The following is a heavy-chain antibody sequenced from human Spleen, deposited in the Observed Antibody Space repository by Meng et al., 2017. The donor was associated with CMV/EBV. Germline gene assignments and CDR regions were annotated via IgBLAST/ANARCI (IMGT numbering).Heavy chain of an antibody. J-gene: IGHJ6*02. CDR3: ARDGWDQAYYYYYYGMDV. CDR1: GFTFNRYT. CDR2: ISTSSNYI. Sequence: GGSLRLSCAASGFTFNRYTMNWVRQAPGKGLEWVSCISTSSNYIYYRDSVRGRFTISRDNAKNSLYLQMNGLRAEDTAVYYCARDGWDQAYYYYYYGMDVWGQGTTVTVSS. V-gene: IGHV3-21*01. D-gene: IGHD1-26*01.